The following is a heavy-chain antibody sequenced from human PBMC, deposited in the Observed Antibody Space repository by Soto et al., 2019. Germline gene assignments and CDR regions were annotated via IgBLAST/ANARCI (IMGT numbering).Heavy chain of an antibody. J-gene: IGHJ4*02. CDR2: GSYSGTT. Sequence: PSETLSLTXTVSGVSVSSGSFYWAWIRQPPGKGLEWIGFGSYSGTTNYKPSLKSRVTISVDTSRSQISLMVSSLTAADTAVYYCARGATVTQYDYWGQGTLVTVSS. V-gene: IGHV4-61*01. CDR1: GVSVSSGSFY. D-gene: IGHD4-17*01. CDR3: ARGATVTQYDY.